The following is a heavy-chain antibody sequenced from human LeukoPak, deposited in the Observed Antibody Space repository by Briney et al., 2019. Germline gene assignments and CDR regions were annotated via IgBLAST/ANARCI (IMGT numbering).Heavy chain of an antibody. J-gene: IGHJ5*02. CDR2: INPSGGST. D-gene: IGHD3-9*01. Sequence: GASVKVSCKASGYTFTSYYMHWVRQAPGQGLEWMGIINPSGGSTSYAQKFQGRVTITTDESTSTAYMELSSLRSEDTAVYYCARLKGSILTGYWFDPWGQGTLVTVSS. V-gene: IGHV1-46*01. CDR1: GYTFTSYY. CDR3: ARLKGSILTGYWFDP.